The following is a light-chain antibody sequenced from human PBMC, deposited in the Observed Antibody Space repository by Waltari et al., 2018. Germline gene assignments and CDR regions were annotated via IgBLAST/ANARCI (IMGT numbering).Light chain of an antibody. V-gene: IGKV1-5*03. Sequence: DIQMTQSPSTLSVSVGASVTITCRASHTIIRWLAWYQQKPGKAPYLLIYKASALQSGVPSRFSGSGSGSEFTLTISRLQPDDSAIYYCQQYNTYPRTFGQGTKVEIK. CDR2: KAS. CDR3: QQYNTYPRT. CDR1: HTIIRW. J-gene: IGKJ1*01.